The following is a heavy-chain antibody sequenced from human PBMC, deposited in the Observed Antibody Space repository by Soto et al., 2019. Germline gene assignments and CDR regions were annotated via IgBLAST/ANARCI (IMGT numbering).Heavy chain of an antibody. D-gene: IGHD3-22*01. CDR3: AAGDSSGYYGG. Sequence: QMQLVQSGPEVKKPGTSVKVSCKASGFTFTSSSVQWVRQARGQRLEWIGWITVGTGNTNYAHKFQERVTITRDMSTSTAYMELSNLRSEDTAVYYCAAGDSSGYYGGWGQGTQVTVSS. V-gene: IGHV1-58*01. CDR1: GFTFTSSS. CDR2: ITVGTGNT. J-gene: IGHJ4*02.